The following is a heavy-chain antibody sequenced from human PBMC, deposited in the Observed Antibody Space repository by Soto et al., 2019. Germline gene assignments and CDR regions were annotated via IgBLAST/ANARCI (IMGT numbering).Heavy chain of an antibody. Sequence: PEKGLECIGEINHSGSTNYNPSLKSRVTMSVDTSKNQFSLKLSSVTAADTALYFCASGFGLITFEYMGRWLDLWGQGTLVTVS. CDR2: INHSGST. D-gene: IGHD3-16*01. CDR3: ASGFGLITFEYMGRWLDL. J-gene: IGHJ5*02. V-gene: IGHV4-34*01.